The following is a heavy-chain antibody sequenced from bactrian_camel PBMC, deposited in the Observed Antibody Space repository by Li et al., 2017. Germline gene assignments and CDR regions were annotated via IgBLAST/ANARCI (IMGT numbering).Heavy chain of an antibody. V-gene: IGHV3S55*01. CDR2: IGSDGRA. Sequence: HVQLVESGGGSVQAGGTLRLSCAASPYTYAPHCMGWFRQAPGKEREEVAVIGSDGRASHADSVKGRSTISRDNGKDTLYLQLNNLQTEDTAVYFCGADCADIVIVTTAINPLYTYEGQGTQVTVS. D-gene: IGHD2*01. J-gene: IGHJ4*01. CDR1: PYTYAPHC.